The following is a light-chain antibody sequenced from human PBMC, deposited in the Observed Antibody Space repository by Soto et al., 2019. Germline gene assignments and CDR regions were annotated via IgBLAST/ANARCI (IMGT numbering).Light chain of an antibody. CDR3: ASYAGTRLLV. V-gene: IGLV2-8*01. J-gene: IGLJ1*01. CDR1: SSDVGFYNF. CDR2: EVT. Sequence: QSVLAQPPSASGSPGQSLTTSCTGTSSDVGFYNFVSWYQQRPGKAPKLVIYEVTKRPSGVPDRFSGSKSGSTASLTVSGLQADDEADYYCASYAGTRLLVFGSGTKVTGL.